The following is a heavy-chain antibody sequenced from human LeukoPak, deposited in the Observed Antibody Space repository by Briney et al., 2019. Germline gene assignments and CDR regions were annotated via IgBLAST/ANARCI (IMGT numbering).Heavy chain of an antibody. V-gene: IGHV4-4*07. CDR1: GGSISSYY. CDR3: ARDGGMGIAATGVDY. D-gene: IGHD6-13*01. J-gene: IGHJ4*02. Sequence: ASETLSLTCTVSGGSISSYYWSWIRQPAGKGLEWIGRIYTSGSTNYNPSLKSRVTISVDKSKNQFSLKLSSVTAADTAVYYCARDGGMGIAATGVDYWGQGTLVPVST. CDR2: IYTSGST.